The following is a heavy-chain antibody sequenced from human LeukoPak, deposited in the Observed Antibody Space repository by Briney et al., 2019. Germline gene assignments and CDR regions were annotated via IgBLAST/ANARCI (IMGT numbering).Heavy chain of an antibody. CDR2: ISWNSGSI. D-gene: IGHD1-26*01. CDR1: VVTFDDYA. J-gene: IGHJ4*02. V-gene: IGHV3-9*01. CDR3: APWDLNYIGY. Sequence: GGCLRLSCAAAVVTFDDYAMHWVRQAPWKGLEWVSGISWNSGSIGYADSVKGRFTISRDNAKNSLYLQMNSLRAEDTALYYCAPWDLNYIGYWGQGTLVTVSS.